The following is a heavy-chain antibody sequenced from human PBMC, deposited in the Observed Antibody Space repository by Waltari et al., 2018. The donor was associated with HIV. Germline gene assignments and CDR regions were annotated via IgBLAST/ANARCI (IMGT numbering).Heavy chain of an antibody. CDR3: ARGGFYGSGSKVN. J-gene: IGHJ4*02. CDR1: GFTFSSSW. V-gene: IGHV3-7*04. CDR2: IKQDGSRK. Sequence: EVQLVESGGGLVQPGGSLRLSCAASGFTFSSSWMSWVRQAPGKGLEWVANIKQDGSRKYYGDSVNGRFTISRDNAENSLYLQMNSLRAEDTAVYYCARGGFYGSGSKVNWGQGTLVTVSS. D-gene: IGHD3-10*01.